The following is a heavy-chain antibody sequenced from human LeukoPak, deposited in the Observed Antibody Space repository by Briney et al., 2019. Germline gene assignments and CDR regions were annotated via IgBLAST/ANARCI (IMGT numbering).Heavy chain of an antibody. D-gene: IGHD3-10*01. CDR2: INHSGST. V-gene: IGHV4-34*01. CDR3: ARLSGFGEFPYYYYYMVV. Sequence: SETLSLTCAVYGGSFSGYYWSWIRQPPGKGLEWIGEINHSGSTNYNPSLKSRVTISVDTSKNQFSLKLSSVTAADTAVYYCARLSGFGEFPYYYYYMVVWGKGTTVTVSS. J-gene: IGHJ6*03. CDR1: GGSFSGYY.